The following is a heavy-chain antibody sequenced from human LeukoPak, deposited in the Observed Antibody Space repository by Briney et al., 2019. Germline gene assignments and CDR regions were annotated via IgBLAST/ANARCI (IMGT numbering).Heavy chain of an antibody. D-gene: IGHD3-22*01. V-gene: IGHV1-24*01. Sequence: ASVKVSCKVSGHTLTELAMHWVRQAPGKGLEWMGGYEPERGEIIYAPKYQGRVTMTTDTSTSTAYMELRSLSSDDSAVYCCARDSHYSDTSGYSDHWGQGTLLTVSS. J-gene: IGHJ4*02. CDR1: GHTLTELA. CDR2: YEPERGEI. CDR3: ARDSHYSDTSGYSDH.